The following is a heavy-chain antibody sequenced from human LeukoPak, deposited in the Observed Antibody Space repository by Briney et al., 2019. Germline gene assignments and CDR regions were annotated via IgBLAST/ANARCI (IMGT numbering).Heavy chain of an antibody. CDR2: ISSSGSAI. Sequence: GGSLRLSCAASGFTFSSYEMNWVRQAPGKGLEWVSFISSSGSAIHYADSVKGRFTISRDNAKNSLYLQMNSLRAEDTAVYYCARVHYYDSSGYSHWGQGTLVTVSS. CDR3: ARVHYYDSSGYSH. CDR1: GFTFSSYE. V-gene: IGHV3-48*03. J-gene: IGHJ4*02. D-gene: IGHD3-22*01.